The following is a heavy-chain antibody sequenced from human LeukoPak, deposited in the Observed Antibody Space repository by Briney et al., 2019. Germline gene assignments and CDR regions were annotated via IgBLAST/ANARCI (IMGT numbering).Heavy chain of an antibody. Sequence: SETLSLTCTVSGGSISSSSYYWGWIRQPPGKGLEWIGSIYYSGSTYYNPSLKSRVTISVDTSKNQCSLKLSSATAADTAVYYCARHAFEYSYGDDAFDIRGQGTMVTVSS. J-gene: IGHJ3*02. CDR2: IYYSGST. CDR3: ARHAFEYSYGDDAFDI. V-gene: IGHV4-39*01. D-gene: IGHD5-18*01. CDR1: GGSISSSSYY.